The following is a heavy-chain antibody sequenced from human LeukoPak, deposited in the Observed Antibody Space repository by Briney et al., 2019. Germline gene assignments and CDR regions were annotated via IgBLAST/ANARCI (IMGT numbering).Heavy chain of an antibody. J-gene: IGHJ4*02. CDR3: AKGYDFWLWDY. CDR1: GVSISSYY. CDR2: IYTSGST. Sequence: SETLSLTCTVSGVSISSYYWSWIRQPAGKGLEWIGRIYTSGSTNYNPSLKSRVTMSVDTSKNQFSLKLSSGTAADTAVYYCAKGYDFWLWDYWGQGALVTVSS. D-gene: IGHD3-3*01. V-gene: IGHV4-4*07.